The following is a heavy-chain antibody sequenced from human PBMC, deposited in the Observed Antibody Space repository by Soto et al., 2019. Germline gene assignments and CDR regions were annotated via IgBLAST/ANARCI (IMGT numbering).Heavy chain of an antibody. CDR3: ARDRIDGGYSYGLDY. J-gene: IGHJ4*02. CDR2: ISYDGSNK. V-gene: IGHV3-30*03. Sequence: PGGSLRLSCAASGFTFSSYGMHWVRQAPGKGLEWVAVISYDGSNKYYADSVKGRFTISRDNSKNTLYLQMNSLRAEDTAVYYCARDRIDGGYSYGLDYWGQGTLVTVSS. D-gene: IGHD5-18*01. CDR1: GFTFSSYG.